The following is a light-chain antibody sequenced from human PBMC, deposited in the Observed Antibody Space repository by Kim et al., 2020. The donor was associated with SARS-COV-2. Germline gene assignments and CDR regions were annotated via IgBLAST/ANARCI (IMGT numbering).Light chain of an antibody. CDR2: GAS. V-gene: IGKV3-20*01. CDR1: QSVSSSY. Sequence: EIVLTQSPGTLSLSPGDRATLSCRASQSVSSSYLAWYQQKPGQAPRLLIYGASSRATGIPDRFSGSGSGTDFTLTISRLEPEDFGVYYCQQYGSSPWTFGQGTKVDIK. J-gene: IGKJ1*01. CDR3: QQYGSSPWT.